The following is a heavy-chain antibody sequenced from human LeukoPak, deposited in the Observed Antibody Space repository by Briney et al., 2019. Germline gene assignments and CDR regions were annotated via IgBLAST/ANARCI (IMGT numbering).Heavy chain of an antibody. V-gene: IGHV3-7*01. Sequence: PGGSLKLSCAASGFTFSSYWMSWVRQAPGKGLEWVANIKQDGSEKYYVDSVKGRFTISRDNAKNSLYLQMNSLRAEDTAVYYCARDTYGSGSGDDAFDIWGQGTMVTVSS. CDR3: ARDTYGSGSGDDAFDI. CDR2: IKQDGSEK. CDR1: GFTFSSYW. D-gene: IGHD3-10*01. J-gene: IGHJ3*02.